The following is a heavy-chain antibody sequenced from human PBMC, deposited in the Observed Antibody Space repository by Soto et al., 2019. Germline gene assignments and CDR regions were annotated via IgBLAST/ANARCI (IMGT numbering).Heavy chain of an antibody. CDR1: GGSFSGYY. CDR2: INHIVST. J-gene: IGHJ4*02. V-gene: IGHV4-34*01. CDR3: ARGGPILLWFGESANLDY. Sequence: PSETLSLTCAVYGGSFSGYYWSWIRQPPGKGLEWIGEINHIVSTNYNPSLKSRVTISVDTSKNQFSLKLSSVTAADMAVYYCARGGPILLWFGESANLDYWGQGTLVTVSS. D-gene: IGHD3-10*01.